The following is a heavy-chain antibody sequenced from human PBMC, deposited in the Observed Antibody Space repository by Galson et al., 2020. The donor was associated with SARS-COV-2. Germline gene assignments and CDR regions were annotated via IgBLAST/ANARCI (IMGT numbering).Heavy chain of an antibody. Sequence: GGSLRLSCAASGFTFSSYAMHWVRQAPGKGLEWVAVISYDGSNKYYADSVKGRFTISRDNSKNTLYLQMNSLRAEDTAVYYCARERPGNYDSSGGFDYWGQGTLVTVSS. CDR3: ARERPGNYDSSGGFDY. J-gene: IGHJ4*02. CDR1: GFTFSSYA. D-gene: IGHD3-22*01. V-gene: IGHV3-30*04. CDR2: ISYDGSNK.